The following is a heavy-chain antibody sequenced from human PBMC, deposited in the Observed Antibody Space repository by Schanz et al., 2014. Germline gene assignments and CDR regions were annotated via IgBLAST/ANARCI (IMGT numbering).Heavy chain of an antibody. J-gene: IGHJ4*02. CDR3: ARDAADFYDILTEEDY. CDR1: GFTFSTYA. CDR2: ISGTTTYT. V-gene: IGHV3-48*04. Sequence: EVQLVESGGGLVQPGGSLRLSCAASGFTFSTYAMSWVRQAPGKGLEWVSYISGTTTYTNYADSVKGRFTISRDNAKNSLYLQMNSLRAEDTAVYYCARDAADFYDILTEEDYWGQGTLVTVSS. D-gene: IGHD3-9*01.